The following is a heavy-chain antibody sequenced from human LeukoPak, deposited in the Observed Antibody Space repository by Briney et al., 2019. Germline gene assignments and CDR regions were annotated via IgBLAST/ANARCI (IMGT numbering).Heavy chain of an antibody. D-gene: IGHD2-2*01. CDR2: IKQDGSEK. V-gene: IGHV3-7*01. J-gene: IGHJ4*02. Sequence: GGSLRLSCAAPGFTFSSYWMSWVRQAPGKGLEWVANIKQDGSEKYYVDSVKGRFTISRDNAKNSLYLQMNSLRAEDTAVYYCASIGYCSSTSCSFGFDYWGQGTLVTVSS. CDR3: ASIGYCSSTSCSFGFDY. CDR1: GFTFSSYW.